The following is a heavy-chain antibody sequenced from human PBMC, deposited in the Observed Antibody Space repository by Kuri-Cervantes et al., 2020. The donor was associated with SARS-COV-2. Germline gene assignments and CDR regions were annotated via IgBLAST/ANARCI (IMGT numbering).Heavy chain of an antibody. J-gene: IGHJ4*02. CDR3: ARDWGQSRYDFWSGYALGY. V-gene: IGHV1-46*01. Sequence: ASVKVSCKASGYTFTSYYMHWVRQAPGQGLEWMGIINPSGGSTSYAQKFQGRVTMTRDTSTSTVYMELSSLRSEDTAVYCCARDWGQSRYDFWSGYALGYWGQGTLVTVSS. CDR2: INPSGGST. CDR1: GYTFTSYY. D-gene: IGHD3-3*01.